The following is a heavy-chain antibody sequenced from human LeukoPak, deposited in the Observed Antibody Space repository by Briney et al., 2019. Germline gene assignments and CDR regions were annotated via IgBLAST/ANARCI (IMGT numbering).Heavy chain of an antibody. J-gene: IGHJ4*02. CDR2: IYSGGST. CDR3: ASAYSYGYSADY. V-gene: IGHV3-66*01. Sequence: PGGSLRLSCAASGFTFSSYAMSWVRQAPGKGLEWVSVIYSGGSTYYADSVKGRFTISRDNSKNTLYLQMNSLRAEDTAVYYCASAYSYGYSADYWGQGTLVTVSS. CDR1: GFTFSSYA. D-gene: IGHD5-18*01.